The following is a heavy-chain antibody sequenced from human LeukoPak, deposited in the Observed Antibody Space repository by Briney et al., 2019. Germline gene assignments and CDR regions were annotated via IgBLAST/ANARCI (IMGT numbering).Heavy chain of an antibody. Sequence: SETLSLTCTVSGGSISSSSYYWGWIRQPLGKGLEWIGSIYYSGSTYYNPSLKSRVTISVDTSKNQFSLKLSSVTAADTAVYYCARRRFTMVRGVIAAYYFDYWGQGTLVTVSS. V-gene: IGHV4-39*01. CDR2: IYYSGST. D-gene: IGHD3-10*01. J-gene: IGHJ4*02. CDR1: GGSISSSSYY. CDR3: ARRRFTMVRGVIAAYYFDY.